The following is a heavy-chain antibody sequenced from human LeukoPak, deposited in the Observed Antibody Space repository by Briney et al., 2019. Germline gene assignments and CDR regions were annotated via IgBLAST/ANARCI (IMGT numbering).Heavy chain of an antibody. CDR1: GFTFSTYG. Sequence: PGGSLRLSCAASGFTFSTYGMNWVRQAPGKGLEWVSGITGNGATYYADSVKGRFTISRDNSRNTVYPQMNSLRAEDTAVYYCANDLGWIQLNLGRGQGTLVTVSS. CDR2: ITGNGAT. J-gene: IGHJ4*02. D-gene: IGHD5-18*01. V-gene: IGHV3-23*01. CDR3: ANDLGWIQLNLG.